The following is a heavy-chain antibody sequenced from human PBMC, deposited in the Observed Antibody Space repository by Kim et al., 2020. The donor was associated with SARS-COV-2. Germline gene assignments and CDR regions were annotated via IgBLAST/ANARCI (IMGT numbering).Heavy chain of an antibody. CDR3: AIGDYYDSSGYC. J-gene: IGHJ4*02. Sequence: YYADSVKGRFTISRDNSKNTLYLQMNSLRAEDTAVYYCAIGDYYDSSGYCWGQGTLVTVSS. D-gene: IGHD3-22*01. V-gene: IGHV3-30*02.